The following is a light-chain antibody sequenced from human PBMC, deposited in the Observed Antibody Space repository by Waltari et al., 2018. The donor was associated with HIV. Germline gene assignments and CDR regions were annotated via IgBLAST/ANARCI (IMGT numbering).Light chain of an antibody. CDR3: QQYSSVPLT. CDR1: QNILHISNNKNY. V-gene: IGKV4-1*01. CDR2: LAS. Sequence: DIAMTQSPDSLTVSLGERATINCKSSQNILHISNNKNYFGWYQQKPGQPPKLLIYLASTRESGVPDRFSGSGSGTNFTLTISRLQAEDVAIYYCQQYSSVPLTFGGGTKVEI. J-gene: IGKJ4*01.